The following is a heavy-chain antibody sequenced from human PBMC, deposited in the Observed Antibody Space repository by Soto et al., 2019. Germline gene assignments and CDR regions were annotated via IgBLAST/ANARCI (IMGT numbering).Heavy chain of an antibody. J-gene: IGHJ6*02. CDR3: TTDYGVYCSGGSCYPTHYYYGMDV. V-gene: IGHV3-15*07. CDR2: IKSKTDGGTT. CDR1: GFTFSNAG. Sequence: GGSLRLSCAASGFTFSNAGMNWVRQAPGKGLEWVGRIKSKTDGGTTDYAAPVKGRFTISRDDSKNTLYLQMNSLKTEDTAVYYCTTDYGVYCSGGSCYPTHYYYGMDVWGQGTTVTVSS. D-gene: IGHD2-15*01.